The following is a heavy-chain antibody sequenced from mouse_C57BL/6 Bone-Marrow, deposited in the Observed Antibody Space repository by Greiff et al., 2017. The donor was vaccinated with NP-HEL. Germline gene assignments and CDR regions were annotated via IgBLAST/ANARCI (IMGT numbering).Heavy chain of an antibody. D-gene: IGHD2-10*02. CDR3: ARAYGNYLDY. Sequence: EVQLQESGPGLVKPSQSLSLTCSVTGYSITSGYYWNWIRRFPGNKLEWVGPISYDGSNNSSPSLKNRISITRDTSKNQFFLKLNSVTAEDTATYYCARAYGNYLDYWGQGTTLTVSS. CDR1: GYSITSGYY. V-gene: IGHV3-6*01. J-gene: IGHJ2*01. CDR2: ISYDGSN.